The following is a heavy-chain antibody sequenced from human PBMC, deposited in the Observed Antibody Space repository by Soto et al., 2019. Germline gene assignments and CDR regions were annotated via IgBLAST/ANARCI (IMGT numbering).Heavy chain of an antibody. CDR1: GFTFSRYA. V-gene: IGHV3-64*01. CDR2: ISSNGGST. J-gene: IGHJ4*02. D-gene: IGHD6-19*01. CDR3: ARAKYSSGWYGVDY. Sequence: EVQLVESGGGLVQPGGSLRLSCAASGFTFSRYAMHWVRQAPGKGLEYVSAISSNGGSTYYANSVKGRFTISRDNSKNTLYLQMGSLRAEDMAVYYCARAKYSSGWYGVDYWGQGTLVTVSS.